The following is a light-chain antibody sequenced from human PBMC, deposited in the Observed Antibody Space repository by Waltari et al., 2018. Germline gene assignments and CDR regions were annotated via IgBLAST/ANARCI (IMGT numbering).Light chain of an antibody. CDR2: AAS. CDR1: QDISKW. CDR3: QQANSFPPS. V-gene: IGKV1D-12*01. Sequence: DIQMTQSPSSVSASVGDRVTITCRASQDISKWLAWYQQQPGKAPKLLIYAASRLRNGVPSRFSGSGSGTDFTLTISSLQPEDFATYYCQQANSFPPSFGGGTKVEIK. J-gene: IGKJ4*01.